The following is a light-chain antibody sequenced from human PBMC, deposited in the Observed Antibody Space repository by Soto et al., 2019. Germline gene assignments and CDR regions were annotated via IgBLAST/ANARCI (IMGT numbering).Light chain of an antibody. CDR2: EVS. J-gene: IGLJ1*01. CDR3: SSYTSSSLEV. Sequence: QSALTQPASVSGSPGQSITISCTGTSSDVGGYNYASWYQQHPGKAPKLMIYEVSNRPSGVSNRFSGSKSGNTASLTISGLQAEDEADYYCSSYTSSSLEVFGTGTKVT. V-gene: IGLV2-14*01. CDR1: SSDVGGYNY.